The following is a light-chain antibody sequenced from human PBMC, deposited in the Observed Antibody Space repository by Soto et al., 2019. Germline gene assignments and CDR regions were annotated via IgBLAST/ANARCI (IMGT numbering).Light chain of an antibody. CDR3: HQSYSTRET. V-gene: IGKV1-39*01. Sequence: DIQMTQSPSSLSASVGDRVNITCRASQSISSYLNWSQQKPGKAPKLLIYAASSLQSGVPSRFSGSGSGTDFTLTISSLQPEDFATYYCHQSYSTRETFGQGTKVEIK. J-gene: IGKJ1*01. CDR2: AAS. CDR1: QSISSY.